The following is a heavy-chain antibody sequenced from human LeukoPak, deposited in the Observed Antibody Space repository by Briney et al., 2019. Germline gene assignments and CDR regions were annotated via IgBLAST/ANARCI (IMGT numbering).Heavy chain of an antibody. J-gene: IGHJ4*02. CDR1: GYTFTNFD. CDR3: ARVGYSNSYDY. V-gene: IGHV1-8*03. Sequence: ASVKVSCKASGYTFTNFDINWVRQATGQGLEWMGWMNPNTGNAGYAQKFQDRVTITWDASISTAYMDLSSLRSEDTAVYCCARVGYSNSYDYWGQGTLVTVPS. CDR2: MNPNTGNA. D-gene: IGHD4-11*01.